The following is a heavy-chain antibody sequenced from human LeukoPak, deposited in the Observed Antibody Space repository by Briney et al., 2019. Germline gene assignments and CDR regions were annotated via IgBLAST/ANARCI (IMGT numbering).Heavy chain of an antibody. CDR1: GFTVSSYY. J-gene: IGHJ4*02. V-gene: IGHV3-53*01. Sequence: PGGSLVLSCAASGFTVSSYYMSWVRQAPGKGLDLVSLLYSGGATYYADSVKGRFTISRDNAKNSLHLQMNSLRAEDTAVYYCATYYYGSGSYSPFDYSGQGTLVTVSS. D-gene: IGHD3-10*01. CDR2: LYSGGAT. CDR3: ATYYYGSGSYSPFDY.